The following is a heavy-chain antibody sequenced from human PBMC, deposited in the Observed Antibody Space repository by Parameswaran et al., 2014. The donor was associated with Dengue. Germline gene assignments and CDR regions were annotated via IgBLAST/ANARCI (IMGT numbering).Heavy chain of an antibody. D-gene: IGHD3-22*01. V-gene: IGHV3-23*01. CDR2: ISGSGGST. Sequence: RWIRQPPGKGLEWVSAISGSGGSTYYADSVKGRFTISRDNSKNTLYLQMNSLRAEGTAVYYCAKQMAYYDSSAKGGYYYYGMDVWGQGTTVTVSS. CDR3: AKQMAYYDSSAKGGYYYYGMDV. J-gene: IGHJ6*02.